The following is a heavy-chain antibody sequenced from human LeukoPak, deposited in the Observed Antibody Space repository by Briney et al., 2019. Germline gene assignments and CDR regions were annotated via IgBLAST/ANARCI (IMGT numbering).Heavy chain of an antibody. CDR1: GFTFSSYA. CDR2: ISGSGGST. CDR3: AKEPITMIRGAPFDY. Sequence: GGSLRLSCAASGFTFSSYAVNWVRQAPGEGLEWVSVISGSGGSTYYADSVKGRFTISRDNSKNTLYLQMNSLRAEDTAVYYCAKEPITMIRGAPFDYWGQGTLVTVSS. J-gene: IGHJ4*02. V-gene: IGHV3-23*01. D-gene: IGHD3-10*01.